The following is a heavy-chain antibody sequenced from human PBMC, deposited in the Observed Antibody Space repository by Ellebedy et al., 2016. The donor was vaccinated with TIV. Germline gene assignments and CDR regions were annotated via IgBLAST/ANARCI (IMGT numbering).Heavy chain of an antibody. V-gene: IGHV1-2*02. J-gene: IGHJ6*02. CDR2: INPNSGGT. D-gene: IGHD3-10*01. CDR3: ARVHNYYGSGSYYNGMDV. Sequence: ASVKVSXXASGYTLTDYYLHWVRQAPGQGLEWMGWINPNSGGTNYAQKFQGRVIMTRDTSISTVYMELSRLRSDDTAVYYCARVHNYYGSGSYYNGMDVWGQGTTVTVSS. CDR1: GYTLTDYY.